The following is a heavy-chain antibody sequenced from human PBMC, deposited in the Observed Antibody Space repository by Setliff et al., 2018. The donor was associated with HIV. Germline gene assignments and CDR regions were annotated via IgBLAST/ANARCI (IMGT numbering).Heavy chain of an antibody. CDR1: GGSFSGYY. V-gene: IGHV4-34*01. J-gene: IGHJ6*03. CDR3: ARGRDYCGSGSYFNGRANSYYFMDV. D-gene: IGHD3-10*01. CDR2: INHSGST. Sequence: PSETLSLTCAVYGGSFSGYYWSWIRQPPGKGLEWTGEINHSGSTNYNPSLKSRVTISVDTSKNQFSLRLSSVTAADTAVYYCARGRDYCGSGSYFNGRANSYYFMDVWGKGTTVTVSS.